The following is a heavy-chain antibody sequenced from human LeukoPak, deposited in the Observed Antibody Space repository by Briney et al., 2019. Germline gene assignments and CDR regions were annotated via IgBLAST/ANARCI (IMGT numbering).Heavy chain of an antibody. J-gene: IGHJ2*01. CDR3: ARDVSTAGTDWYFDL. D-gene: IGHD6-19*01. CDR1: GFTVISNY. CDR2: VYSGGST. V-gene: IGHV3-66*01. Sequence: GGSLRLSCAASGFTVISNYMTWVRQAPGKGLEWVSVVYSGGSTYYADSVKGRFTISRDSSKNTLYLQMNSLRVEDTAVYYCARDVSTAGTDWYFDLWGRGTLVTVSS.